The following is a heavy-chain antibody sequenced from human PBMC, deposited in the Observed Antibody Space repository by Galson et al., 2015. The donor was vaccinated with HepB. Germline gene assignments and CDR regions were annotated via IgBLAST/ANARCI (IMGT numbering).Heavy chain of an antibody. V-gene: IGHV3-30*02. D-gene: IGHD5-24*01. CDR3: AKDAPEAVIDRARYFDL. Sequence: SLRLSCAASGFTFSSYGMHWVRQAPGKGLEWVAFIRYDGSNKYYADSVKGRFTISRDNSKNTLYLQMNSLRAEDTAVYYCAKDAPEAVIDRARYFDLWGRGTLVTVSS. CDR1: GFTFSSYG. CDR2: IRYDGSNK. J-gene: IGHJ2*01.